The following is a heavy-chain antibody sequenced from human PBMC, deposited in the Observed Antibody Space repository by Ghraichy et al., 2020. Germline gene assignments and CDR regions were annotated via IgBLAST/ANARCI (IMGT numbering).Heavy chain of an antibody. D-gene: IGHD1-26*01. CDR1: GFTFSSYG. V-gene: IGHV3-30*18. Sequence: GESLRLSCAASGFTFSSYGMHWVRQAPGKGLEWVAVISYDGSNKYYADSVKGRFTISRDNSKNTLYLQMNSLRAEDTAVYYCAKDGSAVPWGYYYGMDVWGQGTTVTVSS. J-gene: IGHJ6*02. CDR3: AKDGSAVPWGYYYGMDV. CDR2: ISYDGSNK.